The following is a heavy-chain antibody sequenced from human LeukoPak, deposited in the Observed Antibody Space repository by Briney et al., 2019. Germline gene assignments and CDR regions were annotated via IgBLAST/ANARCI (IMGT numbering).Heavy chain of an antibody. J-gene: IGHJ4*02. Sequence: ASVKVSCKASGYTFTGYYMHWVRQAPGQGLEWMGIINPSGGSTSYAQKFQGRVTMTRDMSTSTVYMELSSLRSEDTAVYYCAREGYSSSWYRNFDYWGQGTLVTVSS. CDR3: AREGYSSSWYRNFDY. CDR1: GYTFTGYY. CDR2: INPSGGST. D-gene: IGHD6-13*01. V-gene: IGHV1-46*01.